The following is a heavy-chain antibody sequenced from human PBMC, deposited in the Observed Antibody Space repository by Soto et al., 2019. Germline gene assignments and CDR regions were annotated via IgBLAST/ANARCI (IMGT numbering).Heavy chain of an antibody. Sequence: ASVKVSCKASGYTFTSYDINWVRQATGQGLEWMGWMNPNSGNTGYAQKFQGRVTMTRNTSISTAYMELSSLRSEDTAVYYCARGRVVPAAITETPYYYYMDVWGKGTTVTVSS. CDR1: GYTFTSYD. V-gene: IGHV1-8*01. D-gene: IGHD2-2*01. CDR2: MNPNSGNT. J-gene: IGHJ6*03. CDR3: ARGRVVPAAITETPYYYYMDV.